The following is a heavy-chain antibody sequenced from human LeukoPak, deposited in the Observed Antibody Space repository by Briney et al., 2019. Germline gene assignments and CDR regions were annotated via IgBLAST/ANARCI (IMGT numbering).Heavy chain of an antibody. CDR1: GFTFSSYG. CDR3: ARGTTDIVAEISDAFDI. CDR2: ISYDASNK. J-gene: IGHJ3*02. D-gene: IGHD5-12*01. Sequence: GGSLRLSCAASGFTFSSYGMQWVRQAPGKGLEGVAAISYDASNKYYAVSVRGRFTISRDNSRNTLFLQMNSLRADDTAVYYCARGTTDIVAEISDAFDIWGQGTVVTVSS. V-gene: IGHV3-30*03.